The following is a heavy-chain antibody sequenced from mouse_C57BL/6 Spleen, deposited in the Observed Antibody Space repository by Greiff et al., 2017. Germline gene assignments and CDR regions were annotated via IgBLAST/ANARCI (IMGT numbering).Heavy chain of an antibody. CDR3: TRGETSFFAY. J-gene: IGHJ3*01. CDR1: GFTFSSYA. Sequence: EVKLMESGEGLVKPGGSLKLSCAASGFTFSSYAMSWVRQTPEKRLEWVAYISSGGDYIYYADTVKGRFTISRDNARNTLYLQMSSLKSEDTAMYYCTRGETSFFAYWGQGTLVTVSA. CDR2: ISSGGDYI. V-gene: IGHV5-9-1*02.